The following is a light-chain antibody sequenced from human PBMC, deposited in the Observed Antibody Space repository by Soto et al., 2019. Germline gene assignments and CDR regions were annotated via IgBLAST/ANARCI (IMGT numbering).Light chain of an antibody. V-gene: IGLV2-14*01. CDR1: SSDVGGYNY. J-gene: IGLJ1*01. Sequence: QSVLTQPASVSGSPGQSITISCTGTSSDVGGYNYVSWYQQHPGKAPKLMIYEVSNRPSGVSNRFSGSKSGNTASLTISGLQAEDEADYCCSSYTSRGFGTGTKVTVL. CDR2: EVS. CDR3: SSYTSRG.